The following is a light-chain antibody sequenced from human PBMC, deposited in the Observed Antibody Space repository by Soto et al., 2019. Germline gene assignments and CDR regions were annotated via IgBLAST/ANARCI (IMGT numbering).Light chain of an antibody. CDR1: QSVSSN. J-gene: IGKJ1*01. CDR3: QQYNNWPWT. V-gene: IGKV3-15*01. CDR2: GAS. Sequence: EIVLTQSPATLSLSPGERATLSCRASQSVSSNLAWYQHKPGQAPRLLIYGASTRATGIPARFSGSGSGTEFTLTISSLQSEDFAVYYCQQYNNWPWTFGQGTKVDIK.